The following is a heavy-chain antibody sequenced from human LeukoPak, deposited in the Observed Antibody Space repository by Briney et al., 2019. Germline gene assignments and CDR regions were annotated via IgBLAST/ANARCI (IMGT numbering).Heavy chain of an antibody. J-gene: IGHJ4*02. Sequence: ASVKVSCKASGGTLSSYAISWVRQAPGQGLEWMGGIIPIFGTANYAQKFQGRVTITADESTSTAYMELSSLRSEDTAVYYCARDFYDSSGYSVYWGQGTLVTVSS. D-gene: IGHD3-22*01. CDR3: ARDFYDSSGYSVY. CDR2: IIPIFGTA. CDR1: GGTLSSYA. V-gene: IGHV1-69*01.